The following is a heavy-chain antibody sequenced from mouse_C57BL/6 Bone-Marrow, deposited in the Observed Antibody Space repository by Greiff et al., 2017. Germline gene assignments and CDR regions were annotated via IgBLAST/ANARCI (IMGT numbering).Heavy chain of an antibody. CDR2: IYPSDSET. D-gene: IGHD1-3*01. CDR1: GYTFTSYW. CDR3: ARESKLTWFAY. Sequence: VQLQQPGAELVRPGSSVKLSCKASGYTFTSYWMDWVKQRPGQGLEWIGNIYPSDSETHYNQKFKDKATLTVDKSSSTAYMQLSSLTSEDSAVYYCARESKLTWFAYWGQGTLVTVSA. V-gene: IGHV1-61*01. J-gene: IGHJ3*01.